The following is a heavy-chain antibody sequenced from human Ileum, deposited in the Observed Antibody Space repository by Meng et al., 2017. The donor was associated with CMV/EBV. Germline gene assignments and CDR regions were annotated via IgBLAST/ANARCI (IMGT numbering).Heavy chain of an antibody. Sequence: SCAASGFAFSNFSMSWLRQAPGEGLGWVSSIRSSRSYIYYADSVDGRFTISRDNAKNSLYLQMDSLRVEDTAVYYCARSDVVVLALDYWGQGTLVTVSS. V-gene: IGHV3-21*01. J-gene: IGHJ4*02. CDR2: IRSSRSYI. D-gene: IGHD2-15*01. CDR3: ARSDVVVLALDY. CDR1: GFAFSNFS.